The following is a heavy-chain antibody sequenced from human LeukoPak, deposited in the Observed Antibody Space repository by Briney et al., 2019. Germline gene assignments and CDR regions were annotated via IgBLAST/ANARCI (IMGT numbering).Heavy chain of an antibody. D-gene: IGHD6-19*01. CDR3: AREKYSSGWYTSYYFDY. Sequence: SETLSLTCTVSGGSISSYYWNWIRQPPGKGLEWIGYIYYSGSTNYNPSLKSRVTISIDTSKNQFSLKLSSVTAADTAVYYCAREKYSSGWYTSYYFDYWGQGTLVTVSS. CDR2: IYYSGST. CDR1: GGSISSYY. V-gene: IGHV4-59*12. J-gene: IGHJ4*02.